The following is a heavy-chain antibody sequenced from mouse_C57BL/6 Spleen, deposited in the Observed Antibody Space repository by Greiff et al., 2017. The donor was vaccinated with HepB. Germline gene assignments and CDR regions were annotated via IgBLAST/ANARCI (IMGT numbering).Heavy chain of an antibody. V-gene: IGHV1-52*01. J-gene: IGHJ1*03. CDR2: IDPSDSET. Sequence: QVQLQQPGAELVRPGSSVKLSCKASGYTFTSYWMHWVKQRPIQGLEWIGNIDPSDSETNYNQKFKDKATLTVDKSSSTAYMQLSSLTSEDSAVYYCARGFNTVVATNWYFDVWGTGTTVTVAS. D-gene: IGHD1-1*01. CDR3: ARGFNTVVATNWYFDV. CDR1: GYTFTSYW.